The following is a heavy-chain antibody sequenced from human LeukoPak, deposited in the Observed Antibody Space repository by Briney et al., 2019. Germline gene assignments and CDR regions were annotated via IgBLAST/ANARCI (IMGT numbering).Heavy chain of an antibody. J-gene: IGHJ4*02. CDR2: IKQDGSDR. CDR1: GFTFSSYA. CDR3: VRNLAVAGTCFDS. D-gene: IGHD6-19*01. V-gene: IGHV3-7*03. Sequence: GGSLRLSCAASGFTFSSYAMSWVRQAPGTGLEWVANIKQDGSDRNYVTSVRGRFTIPRDNAESSLYLQMNSLRAEDTALYYCVRNLAVAGTCFDSWGQGTLVTVSS.